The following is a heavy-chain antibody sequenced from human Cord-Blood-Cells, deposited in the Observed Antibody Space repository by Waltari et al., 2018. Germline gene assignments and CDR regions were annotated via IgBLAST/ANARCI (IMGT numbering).Heavy chain of an antibody. V-gene: IGHV1-69*01. CDR3: ARDRSIDIVATNWFDP. J-gene: IGHJ5*02. Sequence: QVQLVQSGAEVKKPGSSVKVSCKASGGTFSIYAISWVRQAPGQGLEWLGGSTPYVGTTRHAQKFQGRVTSTADECTSTAYMELSSLRSEDTSVYYCARDRSIDIVATNWFDPWGQGTLVTVSS. CDR2: STPYVGTT. CDR1: GGTFSIYA. D-gene: IGHD5-12*01.